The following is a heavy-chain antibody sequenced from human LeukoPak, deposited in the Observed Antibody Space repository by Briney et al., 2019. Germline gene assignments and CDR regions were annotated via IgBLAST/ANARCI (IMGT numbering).Heavy chain of an antibody. V-gene: IGHV3-23*01. CDR3: AKTFHYYDSSGYYPEYFQH. D-gene: IGHD3-22*01. J-gene: IGHJ1*01. CDR1: GFTFSSYA. Sequence: PGGSLRLSCAASGFTFSSYAMSWVRQAPGKGLEWVSAISGSGGSTYYADSVKGRFTISRDNSKDTLYLQMNSLRAEDTAVYYCAKTFHYYDSSGYYPEYFQHWGQGTLVTVSS. CDR2: ISGSGGST.